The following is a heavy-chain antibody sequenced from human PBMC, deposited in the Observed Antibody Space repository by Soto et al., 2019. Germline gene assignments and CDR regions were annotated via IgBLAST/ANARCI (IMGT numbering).Heavy chain of an antibody. D-gene: IGHD2-8*01. Sequence: QEQLVESGGGLVKPGGSLRLSCVASGFSFSDNYMSWIRQAPGKGLEWVSYISFSGDVTRYSDSVEGRFTVSRDNAKKALYLQMNCLRVEDTAVYYCAIENGHPGHNYAMDFLGQGTTVTVSS. CDR2: ISFSGDVT. J-gene: IGHJ6*02. V-gene: IGHV3-11*01. CDR3: AIENGHPGHNYAMDF. CDR1: GFSFSDNY.